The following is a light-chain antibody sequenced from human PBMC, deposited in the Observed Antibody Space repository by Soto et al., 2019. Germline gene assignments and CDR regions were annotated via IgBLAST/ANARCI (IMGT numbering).Light chain of an antibody. CDR3: QKFNTAPLT. V-gene: IGKV1-27*01. CDR1: QDISVD. CDR2: SAS. J-gene: IGKJ5*01. Sequence: DINMTQSPSSLSASVGDRVTITCRASQDISVDLAWYQQKPGKVPKLLIYSASTLQSGVPSRFSGSGSGTDFPLTICSLQPEDIATYYCQKFNTAPLTFGQGTRLEIK.